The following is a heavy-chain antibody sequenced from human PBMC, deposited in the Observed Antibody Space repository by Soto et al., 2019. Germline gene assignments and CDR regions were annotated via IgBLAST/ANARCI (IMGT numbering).Heavy chain of an antibody. Sequence: GGSLRLSCAASGFTFSNYAMSWVRQAPGKGLEWVSTISGNGGSTYYADSVKGRFTISRDNSKNMLFLQINSLRDDDSVVYYCAKRPASIITFDYWGQGTPVTVSS. CDR3: AKRPASIITFDY. J-gene: IGHJ4*02. CDR2: ISGNGGST. CDR1: GFTFSNYA. D-gene: IGHD2-2*01. V-gene: IGHV3-23*01.